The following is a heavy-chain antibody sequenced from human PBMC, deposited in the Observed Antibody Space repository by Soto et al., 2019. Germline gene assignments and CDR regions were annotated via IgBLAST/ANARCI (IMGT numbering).Heavy chain of an antibody. CDR3: ARVRRQGGSPLMDY. J-gene: IGHJ4*02. CDR1: GGSISSYY. V-gene: IGHV4-59*01. D-gene: IGHD1-26*01. Sequence: PSETLSLTCTVSGGSISSYYWSWIRQPPGKGLEWIGYIYYSGSTNYNPSLKSRVTISVDTSKNQFSLKLSSVTAAGTAVYYCARVRRQGGSPLMDYWGQGTLVTVSS. CDR2: IYYSGST.